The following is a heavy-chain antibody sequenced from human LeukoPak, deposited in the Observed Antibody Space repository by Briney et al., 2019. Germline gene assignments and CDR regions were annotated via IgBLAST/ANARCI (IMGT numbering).Heavy chain of an antibody. CDR3: ARDGFYCSSTSCYPKKSNWFDP. CDR1: GGSISSYY. V-gene: IGHV4-59*01. CDR2: IYYSGST. J-gene: IGHJ5*02. Sequence: SETLSITCTVSGGSISSYYWSWIRQPPGKGLEWIGYIYYSGSTNYNPSLKSRVTISVDTSKNQFSLKLSSVTAADTAVYYCARDGFYCSSTSCYPKKSNWFDPWGQGTLVTVSS. D-gene: IGHD2-2*01.